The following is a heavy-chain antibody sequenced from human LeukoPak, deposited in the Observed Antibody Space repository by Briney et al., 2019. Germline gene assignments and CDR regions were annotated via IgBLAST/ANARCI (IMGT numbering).Heavy chain of an antibody. CDR1: GYTFTGYY. D-gene: IGHD4-17*01. CDR3: ARGFLSVTTSANAFDI. J-gene: IGHJ3*02. CDR2: INPNSGGT. Sequence: ASVKVSCKASGYTFTGYYMHWVRQAPGQGLEWTGWINPNSGGTNYAQKFQGRVTMTRDTSISTAYMELSRLRSDDTAVYYCARGFLSVTTSANAFDIWGQGTMVTVSS. V-gene: IGHV1-2*02.